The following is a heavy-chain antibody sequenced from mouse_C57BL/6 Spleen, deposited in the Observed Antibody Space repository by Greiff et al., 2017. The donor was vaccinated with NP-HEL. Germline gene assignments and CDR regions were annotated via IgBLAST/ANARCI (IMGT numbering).Heavy chain of an antibody. D-gene: IGHD2-1*01. Sequence: EVKLVESGGGLVKPGGSLKLSCAASGFTFSSYAMSWVRQTPEKRLEWVATLSDGGSYTYCPDHVTGRFTISRDNAQNNLYLQMSHLKSEVTAMYYCARGNYGSYYAMDYWGQGTSVTVSS. J-gene: IGHJ4*01. V-gene: IGHV5-4*03. CDR2: LSDGGSYT. CDR1: GFTFSSYA. CDR3: ARGNYGSYYAMDY.